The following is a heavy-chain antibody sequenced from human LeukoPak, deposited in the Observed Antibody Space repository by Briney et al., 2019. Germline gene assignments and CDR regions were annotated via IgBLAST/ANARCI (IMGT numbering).Heavy chain of an antibody. CDR1: GGSISSGGYS. V-gene: IGHV4-30-2*01. CDR3: AREEGQWLVQSN. J-gene: IGHJ4*02. Sequence: SETLSLTCAVSGGSISSGGYSWSWIRQPPGKGLEWIGYIYHSGSTYYNPSLKSRVTISVDRSKNQFSLKLSSVTAADTAVYYCAREEGQWLVQSNWGQGTLVTVSS. CDR2: IYHSGST. D-gene: IGHD6-19*01.